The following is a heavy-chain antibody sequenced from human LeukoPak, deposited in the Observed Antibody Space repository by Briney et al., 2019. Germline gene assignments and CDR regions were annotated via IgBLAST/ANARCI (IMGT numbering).Heavy chain of an antibody. V-gene: IGHV4-31*02. CDR2: TYHSGST. J-gene: IGHJ4*02. Sequence: SETLSLTCTVSGGSISSGGYYWSWIRQHPGKGLEWIGYTYHSGSTYYNPSLKSRVTISVDTSKNQFSLKLSSVTAADTAVYYCARDTAMVNAHYFDYWGQGTLVTVSS. CDR3: ARDTAMVNAHYFDY. CDR1: GGSISSGGYY. D-gene: IGHD5-18*01.